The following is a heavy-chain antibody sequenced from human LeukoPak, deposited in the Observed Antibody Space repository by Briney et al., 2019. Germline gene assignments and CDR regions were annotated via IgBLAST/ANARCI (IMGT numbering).Heavy chain of an antibody. CDR3: ARVKEFGSGTYYWKYWYFDL. V-gene: IGHV1-18*01. CDR1: GYTFTSYS. Sequence: GASVQVSCKASGYTFTSYSLSWVRQAPGQGLEWVGWISAYTGNINYAQNLQGRVTMTTDTSTSTAYMELWSLTSDDTAGDYCARVKEFGSGTYYWKYWYFDLWRRGTLVSVPS. J-gene: IGHJ2*01. CDR2: ISAYTGNI. D-gene: IGHD3-10*01.